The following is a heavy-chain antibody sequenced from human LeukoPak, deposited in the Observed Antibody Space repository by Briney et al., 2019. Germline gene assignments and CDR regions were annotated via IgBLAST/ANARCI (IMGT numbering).Heavy chain of an antibody. Sequence: GGSLRLSCAASGFTFSDYSMNWVRQAPGKGLEWVSHISSSSSTIYYVDSVRGRFTISRDSAKNSLYLQMNSLRAEDTAVYYCARPTHSSSSAADFWGQGTLVTVSS. D-gene: IGHD6-6*01. J-gene: IGHJ4*02. CDR2: ISSSSSTI. V-gene: IGHV3-48*04. CDR1: GFTFSDYS. CDR3: ARPTHSSSSAADF.